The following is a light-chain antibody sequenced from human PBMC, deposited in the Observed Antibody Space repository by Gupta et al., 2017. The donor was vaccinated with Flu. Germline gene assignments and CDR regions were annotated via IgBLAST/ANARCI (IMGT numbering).Light chain of an antibody. Sequence: EIVLTQSPGTLSLYPGERATLSCRASQTFSSRYLVWYQQKPGQAPRLLIYDEANRDTGITDRFSGTGRGKKVSIISSRLEHEEFAGYYCQDDWNSPPRNFGQGTKVEIK. J-gene: IGKJ2*02. CDR1: QTFSSRY. CDR3: QDDWNSPPRN. V-gene: IGKV3-20*01. CDR2: DEA.